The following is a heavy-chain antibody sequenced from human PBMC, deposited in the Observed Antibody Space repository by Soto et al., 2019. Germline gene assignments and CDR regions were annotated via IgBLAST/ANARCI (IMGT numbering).Heavy chain of an antibody. Sequence: EVQLVESGGGLVQPGGSLTLSCAASGFTFSNSGMSWARQAPGKGLEWVANINQDGSGKHYVDSVKGRFTISRDNAKNSLYLQMNSLRAEDTAVYYCARTNYGPDYWGQGTLVTVSS. D-gene: IGHD4-17*01. CDR1: GFTFSNSG. J-gene: IGHJ4*02. CDR2: INQDGSGK. V-gene: IGHV3-7*04. CDR3: ARTNYGPDY.